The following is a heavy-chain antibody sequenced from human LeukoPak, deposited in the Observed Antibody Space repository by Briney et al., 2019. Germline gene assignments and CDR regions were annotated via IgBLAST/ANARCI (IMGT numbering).Heavy chain of an antibody. CDR1: GYTFTGYY. CDR3: ARDQQLRYFDWLPDAFDI. CDR2: INPNSGGT. Sequence: PRASVKVSCKASGYTFTGYYMHWVRQAPGQGLEWMGWINPNSGGTNYAQKFQGRVTMTRDTSISTAYMELSRLRSDDTAVYYCARDQQLRYFDWLPDAFDIWGQGTMVTVSS. J-gene: IGHJ3*02. D-gene: IGHD3-9*01. V-gene: IGHV1-2*02.